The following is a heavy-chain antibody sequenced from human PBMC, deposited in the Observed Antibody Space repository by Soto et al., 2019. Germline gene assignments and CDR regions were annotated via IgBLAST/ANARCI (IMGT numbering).Heavy chain of an antibody. CDR2: INAGNGNR. CDR3: ARPYYDFWSYHYYVDV. Sequence: QVQLIQSGAEVKKPGASVTVSCKASGYIFTGYVIHWVRQAPGQGLEWMGWINAGNGNRKYSQKFQDRLTISMDTSASTVYLEMSSLTSEDKAVYFCARPYYDFWSYHYYVDVWGEGTTVTVSS. D-gene: IGHD3-3*01. V-gene: IGHV1-3*01. CDR1: GYIFTGYV. J-gene: IGHJ6*03.